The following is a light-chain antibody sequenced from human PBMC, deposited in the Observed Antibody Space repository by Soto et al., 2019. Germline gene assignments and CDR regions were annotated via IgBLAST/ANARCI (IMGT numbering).Light chain of an antibody. J-gene: IGLJ1*01. V-gene: IGLV2-8*01. CDR3: SSYASSDNYV. CDR1: SGDVGLYNY. CDR2: YVN. Sequence: QSALTQPPSASGSPGQSVTIPCIGTSGDVGLYNYVSWYQQHPGKAPKLIIFYVNKRPSGVPDRFPGSKSGNTASLTVSGLQAEDEADYYCSSYASSDNYVFGTGTKLTVL.